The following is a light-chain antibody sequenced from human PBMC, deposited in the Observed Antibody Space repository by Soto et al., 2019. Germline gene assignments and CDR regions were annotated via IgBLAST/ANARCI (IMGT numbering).Light chain of an antibody. V-gene: IGKV1-39*01. CDR2: AAS. J-gene: IGKJ3*01. Sequence: DIQMTQSPSSLSASVGDRVTITCRASQSISSSSNWYNQKPGQAPKLLICAASTLQSCVPSRFSGNGSGTAFTLTISSLQLAEFAAYYCQHCHSVPFTFGPGTKVDI. CDR3: QHCHSVPFT. CDR1: QSISSS.